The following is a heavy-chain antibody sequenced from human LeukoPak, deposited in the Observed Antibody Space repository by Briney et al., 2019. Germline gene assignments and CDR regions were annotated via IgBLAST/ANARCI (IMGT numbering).Heavy chain of an antibody. V-gene: IGHV4-39*07. CDR1: GGSISSSSYY. D-gene: IGHD3-22*01. CDR3: ARGTIYDSSGYQRPYDAFDI. J-gene: IGHJ3*02. Sequence: SETLSVTCTDSGGSISSSSYYWGWIRQPPGKGLEWIGSIYYSGSTYYNPSLKSRVTISVDTSKNQFSLKLSSVTAADTAVYYCARGTIYDSSGYQRPYDAFDIWGQGTMVTVSS. CDR2: IYYSGST.